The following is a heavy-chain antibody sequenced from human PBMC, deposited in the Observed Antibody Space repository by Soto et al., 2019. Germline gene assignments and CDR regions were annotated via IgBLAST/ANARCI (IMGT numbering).Heavy chain of an antibody. J-gene: IGHJ4*02. CDR2: ISYDGSNK. CDR3: ANSLGPYQLLTQFDY. D-gene: IGHD2-2*01. CDR1: GFTFSSYG. V-gene: IGHV3-30*18. Sequence: GGSLRLSCAASGFTFSSYGMHWVRQAPGKGLEWVAVISYDGSNKYADSVKGRFTISRDNSKNTLYLQMNSLRAEDTAVYYCANSLGPYQLLTQFDYWGQGTLVTVSS.